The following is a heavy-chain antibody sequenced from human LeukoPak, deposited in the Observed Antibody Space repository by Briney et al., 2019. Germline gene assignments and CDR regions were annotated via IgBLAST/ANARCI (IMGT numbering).Heavy chain of an antibody. V-gene: IGHV3-48*01. D-gene: IGHD4-11*01. Sequence: GGSLRLSCAASGFTFSSYSMNWVRQAPGKGLEWVSYISSSSSTIYYADSVKGRLTISRDSAKNSLYLQMNSLRAEDTAVYYCARATTVTAGYYYYMDVWGKGTTVTVSS. J-gene: IGHJ6*03. CDR3: ARATTVTAGYYYYMDV. CDR1: GFTFSSYS. CDR2: ISSSSSTI.